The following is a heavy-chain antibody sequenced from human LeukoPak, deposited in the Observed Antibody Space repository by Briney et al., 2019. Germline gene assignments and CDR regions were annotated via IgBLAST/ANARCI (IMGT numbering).Heavy chain of an antibody. CDR2: INHSGST. V-gene: IGHV4-34*01. CDR1: GGSFSGYY. J-gene: IGHJ6*03. Sequence: SETLSLTCAVYGGSFSGYYWSWIRQPPGKGLEWIGEINHSGSTNYNHSLKSRVNISVDTSKNQFSLKLSSVTAADTAAYYCARVRGRYSNYAYYYYMDVWGKGTTVTVSS. D-gene: IGHD4-11*01. CDR3: ARVRGRYSNYAYYYYMDV.